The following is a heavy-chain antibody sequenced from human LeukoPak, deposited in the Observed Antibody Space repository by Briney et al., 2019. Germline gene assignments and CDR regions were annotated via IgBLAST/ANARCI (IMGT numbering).Heavy chain of an antibody. CDR2: INPNSGGT. Sequence: ASVKVSCKASEYTFTGYYMHWVRQAPGQGLEWMGWINPNSGGTNYAQKFQGRVTMTRDTSISTAYMELSRLRSDDTAVYYCARVGCGGDCYEFDYWGQGTLVTVSS. D-gene: IGHD2-21*01. CDR3: ARVGCGGDCYEFDY. V-gene: IGHV1-2*02. J-gene: IGHJ4*02. CDR1: EYTFTGYY.